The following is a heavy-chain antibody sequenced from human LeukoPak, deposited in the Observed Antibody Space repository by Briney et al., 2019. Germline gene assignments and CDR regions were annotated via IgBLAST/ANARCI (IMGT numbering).Heavy chain of an antibody. D-gene: IGHD1-26*01. J-gene: IGHJ4*02. CDR1: GYTFTGYY. Sequence: ASVKVSCKASGYTFTGYYIHWVRQAPGQGLEWMGWISPNSGGTHYAQKFQGRVTMTRDTSISTAYMELSRLRFDDTAVYYCARDVSGSLDYWGQGTLVTVSS. V-gene: IGHV1-2*02. CDR3: ARDVSGSLDY. CDR2: ISPNSGGT.